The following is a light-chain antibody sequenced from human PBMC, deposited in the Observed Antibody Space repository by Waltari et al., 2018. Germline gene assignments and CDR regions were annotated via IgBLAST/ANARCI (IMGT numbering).Light chain of an antibody. CDR3: QSYDSSLSGVV. CDR2: GNS. CDR1: SSNIGAGYD. V-gene: IGLV1-40*01. Sequence: QSVLTQPPSVSGPPGQRVTISCTGSSSNIGAGYDVHWYQQLPGTAPKLLIYGNSKRPSGVPDRFSGSKSGTSASLAITGLQAEDEADYYCQSYDSSLSGVVFGGGTKLTVL. J-gene: IGLJ2*01.